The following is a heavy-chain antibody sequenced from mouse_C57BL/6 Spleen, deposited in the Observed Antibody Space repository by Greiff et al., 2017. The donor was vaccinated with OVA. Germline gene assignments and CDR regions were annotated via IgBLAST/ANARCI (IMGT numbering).Heavy chain of an antibody. D-gene: IGHD1-1*01. Sequence: DVKLVESGGGLVKPGGSLKLSCAASGFTFSSYTMSWVRQTPEKRLEWVATISGGGGNTYYPDSVKGRFTVSRDNAKNTLYLQMSSLRSEDTALYYCARSGTVVAKGYFDVWGTGTTVTVSS. CDR1: GFTFSSYT. CDR3: ARSGTVVAKGYFDV. V-gene: IGHV5-9*01. CDR2: ISGGGGNT. J-gene: IGHJ1*03.